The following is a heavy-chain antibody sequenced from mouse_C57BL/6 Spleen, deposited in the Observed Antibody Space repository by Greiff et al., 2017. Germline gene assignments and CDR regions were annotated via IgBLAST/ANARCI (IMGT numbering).Heavy chain of an antibody. V-gene: IGHV1-4*01. Sequence: QVQLQQSGAELARPGASVKMSCKASGYTFTSYTMHWVKQRPGQGLEWIGYINPSSGYTKYNQKFKYKATLTADKSSSTAYMQLSSLTSEDSAVYYCARGKYDGYYVLAYWGQGTLVTVSA. CDR1: GYTFTSYT. D-gene: IGHD2-3*01. CDR2: INPSSGYT. J-gene: IGHJ3*01. CDR3: ARGKYDGYYVLAY.